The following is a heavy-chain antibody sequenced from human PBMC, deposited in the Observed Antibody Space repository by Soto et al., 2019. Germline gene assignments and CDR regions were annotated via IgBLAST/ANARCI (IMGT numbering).Heavy chain of an antibody. CDR1: GDTFNFYS. V-gene: IGHV1-69*02. CDR3: ASNYGSGYRAFDS. D-gene: IGHD3-10*01. CDR2: VNPILSMS. Sequence: QVQLVQSGAEVKSAGSSVKVSCKASGDTFNFYSINWVRQAPGLGLEWVGRVNPILSMSNYAQRVQGRVTMTTDKSTGPAYMELRSLRSEDTAIYYCASNYGSGYRAFDSWGQGALVTVSS. J-gene: IGHJ4*02.